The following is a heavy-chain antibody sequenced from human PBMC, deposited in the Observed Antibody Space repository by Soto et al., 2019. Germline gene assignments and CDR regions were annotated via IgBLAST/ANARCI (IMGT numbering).Heavy chain of an antibody. Sequence: QVQLQESGPGLVKPSGTLSLTCAVSGDSVSSPYYWCWVRQPPGKGLEGIGEVFHTGTTSYNPSLRRRVTISMDKSNNQFSLDLSSVTAADTAVYYFARSAGWYAVHSWGPGTLVIVSS. D-gene: IGHD6-19*01. CDR3: ARSAGWYAVHS. CDR1: GDSVSSPYY. CDR2: VFHTGTT. J-gene: IGHJ4*02. V-gene: IGHV4-4*02.